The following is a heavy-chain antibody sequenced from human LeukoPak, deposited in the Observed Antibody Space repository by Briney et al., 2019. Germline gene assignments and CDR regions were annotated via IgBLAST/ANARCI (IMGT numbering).Heavy chain of an antibody. CDR3: AGGGGASYYHLLDY. CDR2: ISSSSSYI. CDR1: GFTFSSYS. V-gene: IGHV3-21*04. D-gene: IGHD2-2*01. Sequence: GGSLRLSCAVSGFTFSSYSMNWVRQAPGKGLEWVSSISSSSSYIYFADSVKGRFTISRDNAKNSLYLQMNSLRDEDTAVYYCAGGGGASYYHLLDYWGQGTLVTVSS. J-gene: IGHJ4*02.